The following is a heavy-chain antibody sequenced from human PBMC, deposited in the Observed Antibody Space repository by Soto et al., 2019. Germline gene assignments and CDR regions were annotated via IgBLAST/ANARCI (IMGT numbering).Heavy chain of an antibody. CDR2: ISWNSGRI. J-gene: IGHJ6*02. Sequence: PGGSLRLSCAASGFTFDDYAMHWVRQAPGKGLEWVSGISWNSGRIGYADSVTGRFTISRDNAKNSLYLQMNSLRAEDTALYYCAKEISNDILTGYYSSSGMDVWGQGTTVTTSS. CDR1: GFTFDDYA. D-gene: IGHD3-9*01. CDR3: AKEISNDILTGYYSSSGMDV. V-gene: IGHV3-9*01.